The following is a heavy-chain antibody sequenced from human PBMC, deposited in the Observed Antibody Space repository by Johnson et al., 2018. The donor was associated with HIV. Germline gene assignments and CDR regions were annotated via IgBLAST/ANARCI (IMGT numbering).Heavy chain of an antibody. V-gene: IGHV3-20*04. J-gene: IGHJ3*02. D-gene: IGHD5-24*01. CDR3: TRDWGEDGYTWGLGFDI. CDR1: GFTFDDYG. CDR2: INWNGGST. Sequence: VQLVESGGGVVRPGGSLRLSCAASGFTFDDYGMSWVRQGPGKGLEWVSDINWNGGSTGYADSVKVRFPISRDNAKNSLYLQMNSLRAEDTALYYCTRDWGEDGYTWGLGFDIWGPGTVVTVSS.